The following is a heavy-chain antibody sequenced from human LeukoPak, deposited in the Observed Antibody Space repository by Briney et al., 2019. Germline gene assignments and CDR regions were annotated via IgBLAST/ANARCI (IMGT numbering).Heavy chain of an antibody. D-gene: IGHD3-10*01. CDR1: SGSFSGYY. V-gene: IGHV4-34*01. CDR3: ARVRYYYGSGSYWDV. CDR2: INHSGST. Sequence: SETLSLTCAVYSGSFSGYYWSWIRQPPGKGLEWIGEINHSGSTNYNPSLKSRVTISVDTSKNQFSLKLSSVTAADTAVYYCARVRYYYGSGSYWDVWGKGTTVTVSS. J-gene: IGHJ6*04.